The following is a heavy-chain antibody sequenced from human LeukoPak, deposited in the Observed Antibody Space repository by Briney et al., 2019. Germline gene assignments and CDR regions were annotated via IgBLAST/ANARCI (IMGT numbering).Heavy chain of an antibody. CDR3: ARDFRGYSYGPFDY. D-gene: IGHD5-18*01. CDR1: GGSISSYY. J-gene: IGHJ4*02. Sequence: SETLSLTCTVSGGSISSYYWSWIRQPAGKGLEWIGRIYTSGSTNYNPSLKSRVTMSADTSKNQFSLKLSSVTAADTAVYYCARDFRGYSYGPFDYWGQGTLVTVSS. CDR2: IYTSGST. V-gene: IGHV4-4*07.